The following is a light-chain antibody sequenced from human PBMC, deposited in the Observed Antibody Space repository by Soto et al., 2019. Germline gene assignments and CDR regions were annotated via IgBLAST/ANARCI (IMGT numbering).Light chain of an antibody. Sequence: EIVLTQSPDTLSLSPGERATLSCRASQNIRTNLAWYQQKPGQVPRLLIYGASTRATGVPARFSGSGSGTEFILTISSLQSEDFAIYYCQQYNNWLLTFGGGTKVDIK. CDR3: QQYNNWLLT. CDR1: QNIRTN. CDR2: GAS. J-gene: IGKJ4*01. V-gene: IGKV3-15*01.